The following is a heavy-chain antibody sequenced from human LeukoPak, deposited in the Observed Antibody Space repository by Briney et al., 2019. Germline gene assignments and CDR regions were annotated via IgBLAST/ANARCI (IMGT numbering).Heavy chain of an antibody. CDR1: GFTFSSYG. J-gene: IGHJ4*02. Sequence: PGRSLRLSCAASGFTFSSYGMHWVRQAPGKGLEWVAVIWYDGSNKYYADSVKGRFTISRDNSKNTLYLQMNSLRAEDTAVYYCAGGRSSGYYYDYWGQGTLVTVSS. CDR3: AGGRSSGYYYDY. V-gene: IGHV3-33*01. D-gene: IGHD3-22*01. CDR2: IWYDGSNK.